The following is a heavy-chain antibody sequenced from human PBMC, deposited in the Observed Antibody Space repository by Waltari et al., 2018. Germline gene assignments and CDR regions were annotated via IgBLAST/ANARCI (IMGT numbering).Heavy chain of an antibody. Sequence: EVQLVESGGGLVQPGGSLRLSCAASGLTFNSHAMKWGRQAPGKGLEWVSYISSSSGAIYYADSVKGRFTISRDNAKNSLYLQMNSLRADDTAVYYCASDPSIGSNLYRYFDFWGQGTLVTVSS. CDR3: ASDPSIGSNLYRYFDF. CDR2: ISSSSGAI. V-gene: IGHV3-48*01. CDR1: GLTFNSHA. D-gene: IGHD2-8*01. J-gene: IGHJ4*02.